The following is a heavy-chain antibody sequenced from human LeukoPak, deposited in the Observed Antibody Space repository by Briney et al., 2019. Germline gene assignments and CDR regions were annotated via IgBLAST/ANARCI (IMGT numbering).Heavy chain of an antibody. CDR1: GYTFSSYG. V-gene: IGHV1-18*01. J-gene: IGHJ4*02. CDR3: ARDQAATNTQVRFCLD. D-gene: IGHD3-9*01. Sequence: GASVKVSCKASGYTFSSYGFSWVRQDPGQGLEWMGWISAYNGNTNYAQKLQGRVTMTTDTSTSTAYMELRGLRSDDTAVYYCARDQAATNTQVRFCLDWGQGTLVTVSS. CDR2: ISAYNGNT.